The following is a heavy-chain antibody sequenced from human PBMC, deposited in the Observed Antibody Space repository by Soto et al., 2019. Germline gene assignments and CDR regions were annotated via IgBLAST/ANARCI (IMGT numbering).Heavy chain of an antibody. V-gene: IGHV3-15*01. J-gene: IGHJ6*02. CDR2: IKSKTDGGTT. CDR1: GGSFSGYY. D-gene: IGHD6-13*01. Sequence: ETLSLTCAVYGGSFSGYYWSWIRQPPGKGLEWVGRIKSKTDGGTTDYAALVKGRFTISRDDSKNTLYLQMNSLKTEDTAVYYCTTEDGSSWYFYYGMDVWGQGTTVTVSS. CDR3: TTEDGSSWYFYYGMDV.